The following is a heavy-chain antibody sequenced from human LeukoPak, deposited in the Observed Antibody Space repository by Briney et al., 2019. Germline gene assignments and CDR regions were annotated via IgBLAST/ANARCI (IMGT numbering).Heavy chain of an antibody. CDR1: GGSISSSSYY. J-gene: IGHJ4*02. D-gene: IGHD2-2*01. V-gene: IGHV4-39*01. CDR2: IYYSGST. CDR3: ARHGIVVVPAAPREYFDY. Sequence: SETLSLTCTVSGGSISSSSYYWGWIRQPPGKGLEWIGSIYYSGSTYYNPSLKSRVTISVDTSKNQFSLKLSSVTAADTAVYYCARHGIVVVPAAPREYFDYWGQGTLVTVSS.